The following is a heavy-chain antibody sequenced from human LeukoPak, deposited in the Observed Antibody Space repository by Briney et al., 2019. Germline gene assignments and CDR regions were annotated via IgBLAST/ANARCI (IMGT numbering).Heavy chain of an antibody. J-gene: IGHJ4*02. V-gene: IGHV3-30-3*01. CDR2: ISYDGSNK. D-gene: IGHD3-10*01. CDR3: ATGGPNYSFDY. CDR1: GLPLRTYA. Sequence: PGGSMSLPCAASGLPLRTYAMHWVRQAPGRGLEWVAVISYDGSNKYYADSVKGRFTISRDNSKNTLYLQMNSLTAEDTAVYYCATGGPNYSFDYWGQGTLVTVSS.